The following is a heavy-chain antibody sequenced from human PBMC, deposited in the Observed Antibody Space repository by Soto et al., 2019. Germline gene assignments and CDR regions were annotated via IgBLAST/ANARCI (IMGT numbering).Heavy chain of an antibody. D-gene: IGHD3-22*01. J-gene: IGHJ3*02. CDR1: GGSISSGGYS. V-gene: IGHV4-30-2*03. CDR2: MYHSGST. CDR3: ARQTDDSSGYDDAFDI. Sequence: SETLSLTCAVSGGSISSGGYSWSWIRQPPGKGLEWIGYMYHSGSTYYNPSLKSRVTISVDTSKNQFSLKLSSVTAADTAVYYCARQTDDSSGYDDAFDIWGQGTMVTVSS.